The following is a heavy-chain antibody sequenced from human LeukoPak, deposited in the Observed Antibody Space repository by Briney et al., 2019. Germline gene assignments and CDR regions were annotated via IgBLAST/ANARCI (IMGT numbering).Heavy chain of an antibody. J-gene: IGHJ6*03. CDR1: GYTFSGYY. Sequence: ASVKVSCKASGYTFSGYYIHWVRQAPGQGLEWMGWINPNSGGTNYAQKFQGTVTTTRDTSISTAYMELSRLRSDDTAVYYCARGLGALMQYYYYYMDVWGKGTTVTVSS. CDR2: INPNSGGT. D-gene: IGHD1-26*01. CDR3: ARGLGALMQYYYYYMDV. V-gene: IGHV1-2*02.